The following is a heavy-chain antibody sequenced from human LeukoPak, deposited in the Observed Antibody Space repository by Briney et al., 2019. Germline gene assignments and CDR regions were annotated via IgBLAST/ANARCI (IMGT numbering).Heavy chain of an antibody. V-gene: IGHV3-21*04. CDR1: GFTFSSYS. Sequence: PGGSLRLSCAASGFTFSSYSMNWVRQAPGKGLEWVSSISSSSSYIYYADSVKGRFTISRDNAKNSLYLQINSLRAEDTAIYYCAKGGMAAKIAYWGQGTLVTVSS. D-gene: IGHD5-24*01. CDR3: AKGGMAAKIAY. CDR2: ISSSSSYI. J-gene: IGHJ4*02.